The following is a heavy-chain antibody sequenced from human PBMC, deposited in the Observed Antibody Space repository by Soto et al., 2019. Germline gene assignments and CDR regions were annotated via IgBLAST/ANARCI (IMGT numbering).Heavy chain of an antibody. J-gene: IGHJ4*02. CDR2: IIPIFGTA. Sequence: SVKVSCKASGGTFSSYAISWVRQAPGQGLEWMGGIIPIFGTANYAQKFQGRVTITADESTSTAYMELSSLRSEDTAVYYCASSTRNTYYDFWSGYYTLDYWGQGTLVTVSS. D-gene: IGHD3-3*01. CDR3: ASSTRNTYYDFWSGYYTLDY. V-gene: IGHV1-69*13. CDR1: GGTFSSYA.